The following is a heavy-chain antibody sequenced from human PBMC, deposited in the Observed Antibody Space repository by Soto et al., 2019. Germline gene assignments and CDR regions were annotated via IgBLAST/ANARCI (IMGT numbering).Heavy chain of an antibody. CDR1: GGSISSSSYY. D-gene: IGHD3-22*01. Sequence: SETLSLTCTVSGGSISSSSYYWGWIRQPPGKGLEWIGSIYYSGSTYYNPSLKSRVTISVDTSKNQFSLKLSSVTAATTARGTIKYHAPIAVDPSTTSLAQYMSSLTVADTAVYYCASSVILLMVYANWNGFAFDIWGQGTMVTVSS. J-gene: IGHJ3*02. CDR2: IYYSGST. CDR3: KYHAPIAVDPSTTSLAQYMSSLTVADTAVYYCASSVILLMVYANWNGFAFDI. V-gene: IGHV4-39*01.